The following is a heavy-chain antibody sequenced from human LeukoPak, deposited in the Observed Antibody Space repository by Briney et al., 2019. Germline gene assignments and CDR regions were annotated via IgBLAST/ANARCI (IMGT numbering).Heavy chain of an antibody. CDR1: GGSISGFY. J-gene: IGHJ6*03. D-gene: IGHD2-15*01. Sequence: SETLSLTCTVSGGSISGFYWSWIRQPPGKGLEWIGYIYYSGTTTYNPSLKSRVTISIDMSNNHFSLNLRSVTAADTAVYYCARGSVVVVAATEEYYYYMDVWGKGTTVTVSS. CDR3: ARGSVVVVAATEEYYYYMDV. V-gene: IGHV4-59*01. CDR2: IYYSGTT.